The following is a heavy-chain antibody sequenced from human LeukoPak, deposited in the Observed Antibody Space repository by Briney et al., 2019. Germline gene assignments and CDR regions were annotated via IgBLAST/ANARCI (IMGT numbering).Heavy chain of an antibody. J-gene: IGHJ6*02. CDR2: IISSSSTI. CDR3: ARGNRWLVFYSYGMDV. D-gene: IGHD6-19*01. Sequence: PGGALRLSCAASVVTFSGYIMNAGRQAPGRGRWWGSYIISSSSTIYYADSVKGRFTISRDNAKSSLYQQMNSLRAEDTAVYYCARGNRWLVFYSYGMDVWGQGTTVTVSS. CDR1: VVTFSGYI. V-gene: IGHV3-48*01.